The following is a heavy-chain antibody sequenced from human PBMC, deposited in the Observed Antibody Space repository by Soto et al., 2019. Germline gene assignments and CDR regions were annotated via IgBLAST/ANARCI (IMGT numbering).Heavy chain of an antibody. Sequence: QVQLQESGPGLVKPSQTLSLTCTVSGGSISSGGYYWSWIRQHPGKGLEWIGYIYYSGSTYYNPSLKSRVTISVDTSQHQFSLKLSSVTAADTAVYYCARADPITIFGVVNYYFDYWGQGNLVTVSS. J-gene: IGHJ4*02. D-gene: IGHD3-3*01. V-gene: IGHV4-31*03. CDR1: GGSISSGGYY. CDR3: ARADPITIFGVVNYYFDY. CDR2: IYYSGST.